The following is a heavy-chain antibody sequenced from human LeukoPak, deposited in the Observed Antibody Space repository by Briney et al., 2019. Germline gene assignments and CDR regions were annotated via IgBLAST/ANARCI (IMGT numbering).Heavy chain of an antibody. CDR1: GYSFTSYW. J-gene: IGHJ4*02. D-gene: IGHD5-24*01. V-gene: IGHV3-53*01. Sequence: GESLKISCKGSGYSFTSYWIGWVRQAPGKGLEWVSVIYSGGSTYYADSVKGRFTISRDNSKNTLYLQMNSLRAEDTAVYYCETLHDYGGYWGQGTLVTVSS. CDR2: IYSGGST. CDR3: ETLHDYGGY.